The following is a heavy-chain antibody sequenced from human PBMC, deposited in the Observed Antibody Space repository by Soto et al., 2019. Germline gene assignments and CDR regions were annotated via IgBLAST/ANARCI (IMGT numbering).Heavy chain of an antibody. D-gene: IGHD3-3*01. J-gene: IGHJ4*02. CDR3: ARDAGTIEDRYYFDY. CDR2: ISYDGSNK. Sequence: PGGSLRLSCAASGFTFSSYAMHWVRQAPGKGLEWVAVISYDGSNKYYADSVKGRFTISRDNSKNTLYLQMNSLRAEDTAVYYCARDAGTIEDRYYFDYWGQGTLVTVSS. V-gene: IGHV3-30-3*01. CDR1: GFTFSSYA.